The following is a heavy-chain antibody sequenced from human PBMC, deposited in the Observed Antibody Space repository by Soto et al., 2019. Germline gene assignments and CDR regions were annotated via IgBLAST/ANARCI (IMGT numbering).Heavy chain of an antibody. V-gene: IGHV1-8*02. Sequence: QVQLVQSAAEVKKPGASVKVSCKASGYPFTDYAINWVRQATGQGFEWMGWMNPDSGDTGLAVKFQGRVTLTRTSXXXXXXXXXXXXXXXXXXXXXXXXXXXWNDLALDVWGQGTPVTVAS. D-gene: IGHD1-1*01. CDR3: XXXXXWNDLALDV. J-gene: IGHJ6*02. CDR1: GYPFTDYA. CDR2: MNPDSGDT.